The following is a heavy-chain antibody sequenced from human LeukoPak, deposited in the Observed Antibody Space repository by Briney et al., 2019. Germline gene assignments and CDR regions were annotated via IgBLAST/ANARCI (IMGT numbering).Heavy chain of an antibody. J-gene: IGHJ3*02. CDR3: ARGIFGVVVDAFDI. V-gene: IGHV4-61*08. Sequence: SQTLSLTCTVSGGSISSGGYYWSWIRQPPGKGLEWIGYIYYSGSTNYNPSLKSRVTISVDTSKNQFSLKLSSVTAADTAVYYCARGIFGVVVDAFDIWGQGTMVTVSS. D-gene: IGHD3-3*01. CDR1: GGSISSGGYY. CDR2: IYYSGST.